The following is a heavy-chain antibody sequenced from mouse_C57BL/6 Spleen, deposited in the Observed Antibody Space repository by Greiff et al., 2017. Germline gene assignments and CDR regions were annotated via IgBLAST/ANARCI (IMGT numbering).Heavy chain of an antibody. CDR2: ISSGGSYT. CDR1: GFTFSSYG. J-gene: IGHJ2*01. D-gene: IGHD2-4*01. CDR3: ARHPSYDYDDY. V-gene: IGHV5-6*01. Sequence: EVKLMESGGDLVKPGGSLKLSCAASGFTFSSYGMSWVRQTPDKRLEWVATISSGGSYTYYPASVKGRFTITRDNAKNTPYLQMSSLKSEDTAMYYCARHPSYDYDDYWGQGTTLTVSS.